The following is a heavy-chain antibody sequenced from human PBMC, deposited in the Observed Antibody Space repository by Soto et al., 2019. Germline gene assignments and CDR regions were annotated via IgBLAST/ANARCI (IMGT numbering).Heavy chain of an antibody. D-gene: IGHD3-9*01. Sequence: PSVKVSCKASGYTFTSYGISWVRQAPGQGLEWMGWISAYNGNTNYAQKLQGRVTMTTDTSTSTAYMELRSLRSDDTAVYYCARGDILTGYANWFDPWGQGTLVTVSS. J-gene: IGHJ5*02. CDR1: GYTFTSYG. V-gene: IGHV1-18*04. CDR2: ISAYNGNT. CDR3: ARGDILTGYANWFDP.